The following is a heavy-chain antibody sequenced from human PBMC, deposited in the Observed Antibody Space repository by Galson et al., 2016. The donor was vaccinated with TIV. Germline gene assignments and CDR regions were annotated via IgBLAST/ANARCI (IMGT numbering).Heavy chain of an antibody. Sequence: SVKVSCKASGDTFRTYTISWVRQAPGQGLEWMGGIIPIHGVSNHAQKFQGRVTITADEPTSPVYMALSSLRSEDTAVYYCATTVPCGGYCYFFVYWGQGTLVTVSS. D-gene: IGHD2-21*02. CDR2: IIPIHGVS. J-gene: IGHJ4*02. V-gene: IGHV1-69*10. CDR3: ATTVPCGGYCYFFVY. CDR1: GDTFRTYT.